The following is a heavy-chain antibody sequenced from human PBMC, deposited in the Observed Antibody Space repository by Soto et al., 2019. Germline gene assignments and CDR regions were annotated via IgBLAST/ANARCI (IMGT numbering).Heavy chain of an antibody. Sequence: SVKVACKASGLTFSSSAVQWVRQSRGQRLEWIGWIVAGSGDTKYAQRFHERVTFSRDMSTDTAYMELSSLRSDDTGVYYCAARSDFRFYYSDMDVWGQGTTVTVSS. CDR1: GLTFSSSA. CDR3: AARSDFRFYYSDMDV. V-gene: IGHV1-58*01. CDR2: IVAGSGDT. D-gene: IGHD3-3*01. J-gene: IGHJ6*01.